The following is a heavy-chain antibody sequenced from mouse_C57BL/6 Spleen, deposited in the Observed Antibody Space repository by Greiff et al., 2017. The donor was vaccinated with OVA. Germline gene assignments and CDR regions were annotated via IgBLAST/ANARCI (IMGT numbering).Heavy chain of an antibody. J-gene: IGHJ3*01. V-gene: IGHV1-82*01. D-gene: IGHD2-3*01. CDR3: AREDGYPAWFAY. CDR2: IYPGDGDT. CDR1: GYAFSSSW. Sequence: VHLVESGPELVKPGASVKISCKASGYAFSSSWMNWVKQRPGKGLEWIGRIYPGDGDTNYNGKFKGKATLTADKSSSTAYMQLSSLTSEDSAVYFCAREDGYPAWFAYWGQGTLVTVSA.